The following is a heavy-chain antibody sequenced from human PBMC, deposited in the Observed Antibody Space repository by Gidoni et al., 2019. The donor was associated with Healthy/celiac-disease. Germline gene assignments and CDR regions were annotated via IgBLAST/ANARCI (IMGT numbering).Heavy chain of an antibody. D-gene: IGHD3-22*01. CDR2: IWYDGSNK. Sequence: QVQLVASGGGVVQPGRSLRLSCAASGFTFSSYGMHWVRQAPGKGLEWVAVIWYDGSNKYYADSVKGRFTISRDNSKNTLYLQMNSLRAEDTAVYYCARDLGWWLFSTDYWGQGTLVTVSS. CDR3: ARDLGWWLFSTDY. CDR1: GFTFSSYG. J-gene: IGHJ4*02. V-gene: IGHV3-33*01.